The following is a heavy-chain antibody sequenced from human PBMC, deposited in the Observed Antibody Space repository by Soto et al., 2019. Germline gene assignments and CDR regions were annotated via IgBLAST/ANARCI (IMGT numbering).Heavy chain of an antibody. CDR1: GGSISSGGYY. CDR3: ARDRVVVAARNWYFDL. D-gene: IGHD2-15*01. Sequence: QVQLQESGPGLVKPSQTLSLTCTVSGGSISSGGYYWSWIRQHPGKGLEWIGYIYYSGSTYYNPSLKSRVTISVDTSKNQFSLKLSSVTAADTAVYYCARDRVVVAARNWYFDLWGRGTLVTVSS. CDR2: IYYSGST. V-gene: IGHV4-31*03. J-gene: IGHJ2*01.